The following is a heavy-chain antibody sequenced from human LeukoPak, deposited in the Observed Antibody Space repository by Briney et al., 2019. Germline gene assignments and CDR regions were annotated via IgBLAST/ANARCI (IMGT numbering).Heavy chain of an antibody. V-gene: IGHV2-70*01. J-gene: IGHJ3*02. CDR3: ARTLYYGSGSYYNQFGAFDI. CDR1: GFSLSTSGMC. D-gene: IGHD3-10*01. Sequence: SGPTLVNPTQTLTLTCTFSGFSLSTSGMCVSWIRQPPGKALEWLALIDWDDDKYYSTSLKTRLTISKDTSKNQVVLIMTNMDPVDTATYYCARTLYYGSGSYYNQFGAFDIWGQGTMVTVSS. CDR2: IDWDDDK.